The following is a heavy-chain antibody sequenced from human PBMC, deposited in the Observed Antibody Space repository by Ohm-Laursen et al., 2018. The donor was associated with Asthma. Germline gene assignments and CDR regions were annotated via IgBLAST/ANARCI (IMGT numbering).Heavy chain of an antibody. CDR1: GGSVSSGSYY. CDR3: AKGGWLDD. CDR2: IYYSGST. D-gene: IGHD5-12*01. J-gene: IGHJ4*02. V-gene: IGHV4-61*01. Sequence: SETLSLTCTVSGGSVSSGSYYWSWIRQPPGKGLEWIGYIYYSGSTNYNPSLKSRVTISVDTSKNQFSLKLSSVTAADTAVYYCAKGGWLDDWGQGTLVTVSS.